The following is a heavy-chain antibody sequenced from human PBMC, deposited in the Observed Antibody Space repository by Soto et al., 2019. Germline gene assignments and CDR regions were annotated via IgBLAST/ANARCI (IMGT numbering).Heavy chain of an antibody. CDR3: ARHLNHGGNYVDI. J-gene: IGHJ3*02. D-gene: IGHD2-21*02. Sequence: SETLSLTCIVSGGSIDSSNSYWGWIRQPPGKGLEWVGSMYYTGSTYHNPSLKSRVTISLDTSKNQFSLRLRSVTAADTAVYYCARHLNHGGNYVDIWSQGTMVTVSS. CDR1: GGSIDSSNSY. V-gene: IGHV4-39*01. CDR2: MYYTGST.